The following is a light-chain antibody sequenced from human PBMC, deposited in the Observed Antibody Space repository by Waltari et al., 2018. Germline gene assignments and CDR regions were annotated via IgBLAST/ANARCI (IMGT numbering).Light chain of an antibody. CDR1: TSNIGNNY. V-gene: IGLV1-51*02. J-gene: IGLJ2*01. Sequence: QSVLTQPPSVSAAPGQKVTISCSGSTSNIGNNYVSWYQQLPGAAPKVFFYEVEKGPSGIPDRFSGSKSGTSASLGITGLQTGDEAAYYCGTWDNNLSALVFGGGTKLTVL. CDR3: GTWDNNLSALV. CDR2: EVE.